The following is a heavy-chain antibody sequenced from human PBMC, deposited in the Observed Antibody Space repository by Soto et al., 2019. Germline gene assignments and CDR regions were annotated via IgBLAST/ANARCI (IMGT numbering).Heavy chain of an antibody. J-gene: IGHJ6*02. D-gene: IGHD3-3*01. CDR3: AKDGDFWSGSGPWYYYYGMDV. CDR1: GGTFSSYA. Sequence: VASGKVSCKASGGTFSSYAISWVRQAPGQGLEWMGGIIPIFGTANYAQKFQGRVTITADNSKDILYLQMNSLRVEDTAVYYCAKDGDFWSGSGPWYYYYGMDVWGQGTTVTVSS. V-gene: IGHV1-69*06. CDR2: IIPIFGTA.